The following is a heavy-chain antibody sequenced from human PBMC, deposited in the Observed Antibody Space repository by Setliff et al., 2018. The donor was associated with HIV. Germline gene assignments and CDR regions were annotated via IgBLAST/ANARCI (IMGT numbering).Heavy chain of an antibody. Sequence: ASETLSLTCSVYGASISNSNSYWAWLRQSPGKGLEWIGSMFYSGRTYYNPSLSSRLTISVDTSKNHVSLRLSSVTAADTGVYYCARHRDPPGTSWIYYYYYMDLWGEGTTVTVSS. CDR1: GASISNSNSY. D-gene: IGHD6-13*01. J-gene: IGHJ6*03. CDR2: MFYSGRT. V-gene: IGHV4-39*01. CDR3: ARHRDPPGTSWIYYYYYMDL.